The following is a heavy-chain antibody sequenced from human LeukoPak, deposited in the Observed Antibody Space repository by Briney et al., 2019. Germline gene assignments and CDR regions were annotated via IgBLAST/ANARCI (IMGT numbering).Heavy chain of an antibody. CDR2: ISSSGSSI. Sequence: PGGSLRLSCAASGFTFSTYGVYWIRQAPGKGLEWVSYISSSGSSIYYADSVKGRFTSSRDNAKNSLYLQMNSLRAEDTAMYYCARVCSNTSCWGAFDIWGQGTMVTVSS. D-gene: IGHD2-2*01. V-gene: IGHV3-48*04. J-gene: IGHJ3*02. CDR1: GFTFSTYG. CDR3: ARVCSNTSCWGAFDI.